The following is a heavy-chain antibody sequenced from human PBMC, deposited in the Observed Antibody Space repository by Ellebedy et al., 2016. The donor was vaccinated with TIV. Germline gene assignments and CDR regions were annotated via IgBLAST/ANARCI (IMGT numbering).Heavy chain of an antibody. J-gene: IGHJ6*02. CDR1: GFTFSSYA. CDR3: ARQGDYCSSTSCLKIHHYGMDV. V-gene: IGHV3-30-3*01. Sequence: GGSLRLXXAASGFTFSSYAIHWVRQAPGKGLEWVAVISYDGINEYYADSVKGRFTISRDDSKNSLYLQMNSVRAEDTAVYYCARQGDYCSSTSCLKIHHYGMDVWGQGATVTVSS. D-gene: IGHD2-2*01. CDR2: ISYDGINE.